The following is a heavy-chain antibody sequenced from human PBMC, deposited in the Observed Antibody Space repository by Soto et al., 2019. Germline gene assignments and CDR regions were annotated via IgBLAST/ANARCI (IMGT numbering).Heavy chain of an antibody. J-gene: IGHJ6*03. Sequence: QVQLVQSGAEVKKPGASVKVSCKASGYTFTSYDINWVRQATGQGLEWMGWMNPNSGNTGYAQKFQGRVTMTRNTSISTAYMELSSLRSEDTAVYYCARGGRPCSSTSSYPYGGYYYYMDVWCKGTTVTVCS. CDR3: ARGGRPCSSTSSYPYGGYYYYMDV. D-gene: IGHD2-2*01. V-gene: IGHV1-8*01. CDR2: MNPNSGNT. CDR1: GYTFTSYD.